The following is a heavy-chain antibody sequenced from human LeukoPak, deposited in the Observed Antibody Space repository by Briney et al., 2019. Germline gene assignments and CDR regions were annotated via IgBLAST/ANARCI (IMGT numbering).Heavy chain of an antibody. D-gene: IGHD6-19*01. Sequence: ASVKVSCKASGYTFTSYGISWVRQAPGQGLEWMGWISAYNGNTNYAQKLQGRVTMTTDTSTSTAYMELRSLRSDDTAVYYCARDFFSGWYPPPVDYWGQGTLVTVSS. CDR1: GYTFTSYG. CDR3: ARDFFSGWYPPPVDY. J-gene: IGHJ4*02. V-gene: IGHV1-18*01. CDR2: ISAYNGNT.